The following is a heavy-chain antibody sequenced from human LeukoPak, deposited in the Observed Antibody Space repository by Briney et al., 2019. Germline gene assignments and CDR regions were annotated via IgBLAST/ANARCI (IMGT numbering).Heavy chain of an antibody. J-gene: IGHJ4*02. CDR3: ARGYSGYNYVC. Sequence: PSETLSLTCTVSGGSISSYYWSWIRQPPGKGLEWIGYIYYSGSTNYNPSLKSRVTISVDTSKNQFSLKLRSVTAADTAVYYCARGYSGYNYVCWGQGALVTVSS. D-gene: IGHD5-12*01. CDR1: GGSISSYY. CDR2: IYYSGST. V-gene: IGHV4-59*01.